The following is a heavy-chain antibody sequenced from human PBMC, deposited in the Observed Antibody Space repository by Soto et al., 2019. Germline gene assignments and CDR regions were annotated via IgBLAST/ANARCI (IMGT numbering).Heavy chain of an antibody. Sequence: EVQLVESGGGLVNPGGSVRLSCAVSGLNFGEAWMTWVRQAPGKGPEWVGLIRSNINGGTADYAAPVKGRFILSRDDSKSTVYLQMNCLQTVDTAVYYCSKDRPWTFGRVLRMWGQGTVVIVCS. CDR2: IRSNINGGTA. V-gene: IGHV3-15*01. CDR1: GLNFGEAW. CDR3: SKDRPWTFGRVLRM. J-gene: IGHJ3*02. D-gene: IGHD3-16*01.